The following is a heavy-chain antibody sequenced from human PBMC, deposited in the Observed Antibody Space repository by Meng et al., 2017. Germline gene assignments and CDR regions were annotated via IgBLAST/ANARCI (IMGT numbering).Heavy chain of an antibody. J-gene: IGHJ5*02. Sequence: QVRLQGSGPGLVRPSETLSLTCTVSGGSVSSGSYYWSWIRQPPGKGLEWIGYIYYSGSTNYNPSLKSRVTISVDTSKNQFSLKLSSVTAADTAVYYCARDGATTVTTGWFDPWGQGTLVTVSS. D-gene: IGHD4-17*01. CDR1: GGSVSSGSYY. CDR3: ARDGATTVTTGWFDP. V-gene: IGHV4-61*01. CDR2: IYYSGST.